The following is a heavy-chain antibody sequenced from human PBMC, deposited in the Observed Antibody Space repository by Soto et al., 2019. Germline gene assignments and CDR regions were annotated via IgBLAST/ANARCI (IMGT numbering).Heavy chain of an antibody. Sequence: LRLSCSASGFTFSTYSMNWVRQAPGKGLEWVSSISSSGTYIHYADSLKGRFTISRDNAKNSLYLQMISLRAEDTAVYYCARDPSDCSSTSCWGYYALDVWGQGTTVTVSS. D-gene: IGHD2-2*01. CDR1: GFTFSTYS. CDR2: ISSSGTYI. CDR3: ARDPSDCSSTSCWGYYALDV. V-gene: IGHV3-21*01. J-gene: IGHJ6*02.